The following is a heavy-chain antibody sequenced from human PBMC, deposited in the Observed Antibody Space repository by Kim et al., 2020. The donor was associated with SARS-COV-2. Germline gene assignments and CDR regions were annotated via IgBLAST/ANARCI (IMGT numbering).Heavy chain of an antibody. J-gene: IGHJ4*02. Sequence: SETLSLTCTVSGGSISSSFNYCGWIRQPPGKGLEWIGSVYHSGSTYDSPSLKSRVTVSVDTSKNQFSLKVTSVTAADTAVYFCARLPHDSSGYVDCWGQGILVTVSS. CDR2: VYHSGST. CDR3: ARLPHDSSGYVDC. CDR1: GGSISSSFNY. V-gene: IGHV4-39*01. D-gene: IGHD3-22*01.